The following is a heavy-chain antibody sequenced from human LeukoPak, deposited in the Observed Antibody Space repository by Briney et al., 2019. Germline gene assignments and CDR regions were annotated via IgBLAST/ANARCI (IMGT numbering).Heavy chain of an antibody. D-gene: IGHD3-10*01. CDR1: GGSISSGDYY. J-gene: IGHJ4*02. Sequence: SETLSLTCTVSGGSISSGDYYWSWIRQPPGKGLEWIGYIYYSGSTYYNPSLKSRVTISVDTSKDQFSLKLSSVTAADTAVYYCASLSYSRGEYYFDYWGQGTLVTVSS. CDR3: ASLSYSRGEYYFDY. CDR2: IYYSGST. V-gene: IGHV4-30-4*01.